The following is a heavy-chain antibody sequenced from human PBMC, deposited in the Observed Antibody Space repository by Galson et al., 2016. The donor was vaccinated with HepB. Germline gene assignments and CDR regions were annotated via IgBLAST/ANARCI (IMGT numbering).Heavy chain of an antibody. D-gene: IGHD5-18*01. CDR3: AKGSGYAYGSARRDVFVPYYGMDV. V-gene: IGHV3-11*01. CDR2: ISDSGDST. CDR1: GFTFSYYY. J-gene: IGHJ6*02. Sequence: SLRLSCAASGFTFSYYYITWIRQTPGKGLEWVSYISDSGDSTHYADSVRGRFTISRDNAKNSVWLQMNSLRGEDTAIYYCAKGSGYAYGSARRDVFVPYYGMDVWGQGTTVIVSS.